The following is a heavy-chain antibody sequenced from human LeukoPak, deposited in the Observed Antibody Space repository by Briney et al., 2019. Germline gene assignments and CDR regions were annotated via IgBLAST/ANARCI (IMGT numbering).Heavy chain of an antibody. CDR2: IKEDGSEK. D-gene: IGHD3-22*01. CDR3: ARVLHYYDSSTYYTDITGYFFDY. CDR1: GFTFSNYA. V-gene: IGHV3-7*01. Sequence: PGGSLRVSCAASGFTFSNYAMSWVRQAPGKGLEWVANIKEDGSEKYYVDSVKGRFTISRDNTKNSLYLQMNILRAEDTAVYYCARVLHYYDSSTYYTDITGYFFDYWGQGYPVSVSS. J-gene: IGHJ4*02.